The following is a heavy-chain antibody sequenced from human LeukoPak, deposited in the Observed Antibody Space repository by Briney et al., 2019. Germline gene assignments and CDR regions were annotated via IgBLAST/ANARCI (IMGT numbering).Heavy chain of an antibody. Sequence: PGGSLRLSCAASGFTFSSYTMSWVRQAPGKGLEWVAVIWNDGSNKYYADSVKGRFTISRDNSKNTLYLQMNSLRAEDTAVYYCARGDYVWGSYRSPNVPFDYWGQGTLVTVSS. CDR3: ARGDYVWGSYRSPNVPFDY. V-gene: IGHV3-33*08. CDR2: IWNDGSNK. J-gene: IGHJ4*02. CDR1: GFTFSSYT. D-gene: IGHD3-16*02.